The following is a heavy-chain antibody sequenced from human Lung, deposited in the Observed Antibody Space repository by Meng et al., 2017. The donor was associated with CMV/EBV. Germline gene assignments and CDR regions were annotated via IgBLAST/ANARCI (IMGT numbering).Heavy chain of an antibody. CDR2: IKGDGSHT. D-gene: IGHD6-13*01. Sequence: GGSLRLXCTASGFTFSVYWMHWVRQTPGKGLLWVSRIKGDGSHTIYGDSVKGRFTISRDNAKNTLYLQMNTLRVEDTAVYYCVRDGHSWNFDYWGQGSLVTVSS. CDR3: VRDGHSWNFDY. CDR1: GFTFSVYW. V-gene: IGHV3-74*01. J-gene: IGHJ4*02.